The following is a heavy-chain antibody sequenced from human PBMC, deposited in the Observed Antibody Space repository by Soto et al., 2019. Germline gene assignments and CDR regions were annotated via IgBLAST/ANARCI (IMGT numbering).Heavy chain of an antibody. CDR3: ARAFPITIFGVVITGAFDI. Sequence: ASVKVSCKASGYTFTSYDINWVRQATGQGLEWMGWMNPNSGNTGYAQKFQGRVTVTRNTSISTAYMELSSLRSEDTAVYYCARAFPITIFGVVITGAFDIWGQGKMVTVS. J-gene: IGHJ3*02. CDR1: GYTFTSYD. D-gene: IGHD3-3*01. V-gene: IGHV1-8*01. CDR2: MNPNSGNT.